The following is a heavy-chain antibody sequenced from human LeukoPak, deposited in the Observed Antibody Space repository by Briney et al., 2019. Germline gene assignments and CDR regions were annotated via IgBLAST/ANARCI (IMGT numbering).Heavy chain of an antibody. CDR3: ARDLPPTYYYDSSGIPGVWYYGMDV. CDR1: GFTFSSYA. CDR2: ISSNGGST. V-gene: IGHV3-64*01. J-gene: IGHJ6*02. D-gene: IGHD3-22*01. Sequence: GGSLRLSCAASGFTFSSYAMHWVRQAPGKGLEYVSAISSNGGSTYYANSVKGRFTISRDNSKNTLYLQMGSLRAEDMAVYYCARDLPPTYYYDSSGIPGVWYYGMDVWGQGTTVTVSS.